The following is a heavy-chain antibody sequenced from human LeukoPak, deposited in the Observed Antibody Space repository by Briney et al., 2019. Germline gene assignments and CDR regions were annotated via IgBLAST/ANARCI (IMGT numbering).Heavy chain of an antibody. CDR2: ISYDGSNK. CDR1: GFAFSSYA. CDR3: ARGSSRWLQSIQRTDY. D-gene: IGHD5-24*01. V-gene: IGHV3-30*04. J-gene: IGHJ4*02. Sequence: GGSLRLSCAASGFAFSSYAMHWVRQAPGKGLEWAAVISYDGSNKYYADSVKGRFTISRDNSKNTLYLEMNSLRTEDTAVYYCARGSSRWLQSIQRTDYWGQGTLVTVS.